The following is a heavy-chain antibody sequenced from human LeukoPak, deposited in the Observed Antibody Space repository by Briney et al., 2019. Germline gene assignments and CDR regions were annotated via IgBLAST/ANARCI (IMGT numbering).Heavy chain of an antibody. V-gene: IGHV3-30*04. CDR2: ISYDGSNK. J-gene: IGHJ6*02. D-gene: IGHD6-13*01. CDR1: GFTFSSYA. CDR3: AREGAAANYYGMDV. Sequence: GRSLRLSCAASGFTFSSYAMHWVRQAPGKGLEWVAVISYDGSNKYYADSVKGRFTISRDNAKNSLYLQMNSLRAEDTAVYYCAREGAAANYYGMDVWGQGTTVTVSS.